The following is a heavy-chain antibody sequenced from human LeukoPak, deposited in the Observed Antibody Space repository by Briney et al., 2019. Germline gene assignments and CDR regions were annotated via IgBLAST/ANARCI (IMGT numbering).Heavy chain of an antibody. CDR1: GFTFSDYY. CDR2: ISSSGSTI. CDR3: ACGYSYGYLDY. D-gene: IGHD5-18*01. Sequence: GGSLRLSCAASGFTFSDYYMSWIRQAPGKGLGWVSYISSSGSTIYYADSVKGRFTISRDNAKNSLYLQMNSLRAEDTAVYYCACGYSYGYLDYWGQGTLVTVSS. J-gene: IGHJ4*02. V-gene: IGHV3-11*01.